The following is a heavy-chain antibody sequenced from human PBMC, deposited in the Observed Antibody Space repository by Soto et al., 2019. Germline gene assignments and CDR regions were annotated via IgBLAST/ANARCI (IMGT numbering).Heavy chain of an antibody. V-gene: IGHV3-23*01. CDR3: AKNQGVELVPLATVDWFDP. J-gene: IGHJ5*02. Sequence: GGSLRISCAASGFIFENFGMSWVRQTPGKGLEWISSISGSGFKKYYADSVKGRFTISRDNSKSTVYLELNNLSAEDTAVYHCAKNQGVELVPLATVDWFDPWGQGSVVTVSS. D-gene: IGHD1-26*01. CDR1: GFIFENFG. CDR2: ISGSGFKK.